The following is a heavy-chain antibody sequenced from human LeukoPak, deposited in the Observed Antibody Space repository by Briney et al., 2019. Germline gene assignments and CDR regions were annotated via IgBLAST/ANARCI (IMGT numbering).Heavy chain of an antibody. J-gene: IGHJ6*02. V-gene: IGHV4-39*02. CDR2: IYYSGST. D-gene: IGHD3-22*01. CDR3: ARDPPGGYYYDSSGSMDV. CDR1: GGSISSSSYY. Sequence: SETLSLTCTVSGGSISSSSYYWGWIRQPPGKGLEWIGSIYYSGSTYYNPSLKSRVTISVDTSKNQFSLKLSSVTAADTAVYYCARDPPGGYYYDSSGSMDVWGQGTTVTVSS.